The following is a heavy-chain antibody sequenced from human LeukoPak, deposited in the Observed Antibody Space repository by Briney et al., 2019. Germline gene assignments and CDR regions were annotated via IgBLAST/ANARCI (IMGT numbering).Heavy chain of an antibody. CDR3: ARGLLGIDY. Sequence: PGGSLRLSCAASGFTFSDYYMSWIRQAPGKGLVWVSRIDTDERSTNYADSVKGRFTISRDSAKNTLYLQMNSLRVEDTAVYYCARGLLGIDYWGQGTLVTVSS. CDR2: IDTDERST. D-gene: IGHD2-15*01. V-gene: IGHV3-74*01. J-gene: IGHJ4*02. CDR1: GFTFSDYY.